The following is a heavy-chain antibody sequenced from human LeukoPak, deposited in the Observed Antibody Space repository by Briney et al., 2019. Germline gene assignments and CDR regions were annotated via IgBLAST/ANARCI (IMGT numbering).Heavy chain of an antibody. J-gene: IGHJ4*02. CDR2: IWPGDSAT. CDR3: ARKGLTSRRLFFFDY. D-gene: IGHD3/OR15-3a*01. V-gene: IGHV5-51*01. CDR1: EYSFTSYW. Sequence: GGSLKTSCKGSEYSFTSYWIGWVRQMPGKGLKWMGIIWPGDSATRYSPSFQGQVTISADKSISTAYLQWSSLKASDTALYYCARKGLTSRRLFFFDYCGEGSLVTVSS.